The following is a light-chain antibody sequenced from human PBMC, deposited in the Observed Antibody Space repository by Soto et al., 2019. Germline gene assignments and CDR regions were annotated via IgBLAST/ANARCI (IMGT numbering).Light chain of an antibody. Sequence: EIVLSQSPGPLSLSPGQRATLSCRASQSVSSNLAWYQQKPGQAPRLLIYAASTRATGIPDRSSGSGSGTDFTLAIGRLEPEDFAVYYCQQYGRSPWTFGQGTKVDNK. J-gene: IGKJ1*01. CDR2: AAS. CDR3: QQYGRSPWT. V-gene: IGKV3-20*01. CDR1: QSVSSN.